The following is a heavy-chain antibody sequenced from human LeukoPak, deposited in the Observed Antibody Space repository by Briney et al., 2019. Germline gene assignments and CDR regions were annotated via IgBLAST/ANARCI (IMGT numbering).Heavy chain of an antibody. CDR3: ARDQYYDSKGWFDP. Sequence: GSVKVSCKASGYTFTGYYMHWVRQAPGQGLEWMGWINPNSGGTNYAQKFQGRVTMTRDTSISTAYMELSRLRSDDTAVYYCARDQYYDSKGWFDPWGQGTLVTVSS. V-gene: IGHV1-2*02. D-gene: IGHD3-22*01. J-gene: IGHJ5*02. CDR1: GYTFTGYY. CDR2: INPNSGGT.